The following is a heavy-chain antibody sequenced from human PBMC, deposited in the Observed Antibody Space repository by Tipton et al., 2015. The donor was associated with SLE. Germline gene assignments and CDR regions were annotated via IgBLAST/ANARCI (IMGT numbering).Heavy chain of an antibody. CDR1: GGSISSSNW. Sequence: TLSLTCAVSGGSISSSNWWSWVRQPPGKGLEWIGEIYHSGSTNYNPSLKSRATISVDKPKNQFSLKLSSVTAADTAVYYCARTKGSGSYRFGMDVWGQGSTVTVSS. CDR2: IYHSGST. J-gene: IGHJ6*02. V-gene: IGHV4-4*02. CDR3: ARTKGSGSYRFGMDV. D-gene: IGHD3-10*01.